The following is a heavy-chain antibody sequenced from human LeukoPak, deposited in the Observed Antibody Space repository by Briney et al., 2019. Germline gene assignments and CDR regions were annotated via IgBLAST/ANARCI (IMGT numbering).Heavy chain of an antibody. CDR3: ARIGLGRDAYSSFDF. CDR2: ISATTIYT. CDR1: GFTFSNYD. V-gene: IGHV3-21*01. J-gene: IGHJ4*02. D-gene: IGHD5-24*01. Sequence: GGSLRLSCTASGFTFSNYDMTWVRQAPGKGLEWVSSISATTIYTFSADSVRGRFTISRDNVENSLYLQMNNLRGEDTGVYFCARIGLGRDAYSSFDFWGRGTLVTVSS.